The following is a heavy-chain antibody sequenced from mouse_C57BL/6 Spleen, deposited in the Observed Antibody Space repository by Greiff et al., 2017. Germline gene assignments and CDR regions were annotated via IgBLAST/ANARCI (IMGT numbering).Heavy chain of an antibody. V-gene: IGHV1-59*01. CDR1: GYTFTSYW. CDR2: IDPSDSYT. CDR3: AREGIYYGYPWFAY. J-gene: IGHJ3*01. D-gene: IGHD2-2*01. Sequence: QVQLQQSGAELVRPGTSVKLSCKASGYTFTSYWMHWVKQRPGQGLEWIRVIDPSDSYTNYNQKFKGKATLTVDTSSSTAYMQLSSLTSEDSAVYYCAREGIYYGYPWFAYWGQGTLVTVSA.